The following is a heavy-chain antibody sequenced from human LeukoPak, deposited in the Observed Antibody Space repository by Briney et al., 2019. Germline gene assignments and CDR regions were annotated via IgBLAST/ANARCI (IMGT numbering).Heavy chain of an antibody. D-gene: IGHD3-22*01. CDR1: GYTFTSYY. V-gene: IGHV7-4-1*02. Sequence: ASVKVSCKASGYTFTSYYMHWVRQAPGQGLEWMGWINTNTGNPTYAQGFTGRFVFSLDTSVSTAYLQISSLKADDTAMYYCARGDYETHGYQTRWGQGTLVTVSS. CDR2: INTNTGNP. J-gene: IGHJ4*02. CDR3: ARGDYETHGYQTR.